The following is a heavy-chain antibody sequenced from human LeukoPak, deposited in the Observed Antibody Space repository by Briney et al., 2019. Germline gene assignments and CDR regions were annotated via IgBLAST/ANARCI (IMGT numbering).Heavy chain of an antibody. CDR3: AANLYSSSWYGDY. D-gene: IGHD6-13*01. J-gene: IGHJ4*02. Sequence: GGSLRLSCAASGFTFSSYAMSWVRQAPGKGLEWVSAISGSGGSTYYADSVKGRFTISRDNSKNTLYLQMNSLRAEDTAVYYCAANLYSSSWYGDYWGQGTLVTVSS. V-gene: IGHV3-23*01. CDR1: GFTFSSYA. CDR2: ISGSGGST.